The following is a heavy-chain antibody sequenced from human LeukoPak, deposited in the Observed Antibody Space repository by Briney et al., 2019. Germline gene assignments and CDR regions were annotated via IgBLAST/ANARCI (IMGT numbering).Heavy chain of an antibody. D-gene: IGHD5-12*01. CDR2: INPNSGGT. V-gene: IGHV1-2*02. CDR3: ARDGDIVATPDFDY. Sequence: ASVKVSCKASGGTFSSYAISWVRQAPGQGLEWMGWINPNSGGTNYAQKFQGRVTMTRDTSISTAYMELSRLRSDDTAVYYCARDGDIVATPDFDYWGQGTLVTVSS. J-gene: IGHJ4*02. CDR1: GGTFSSYA.